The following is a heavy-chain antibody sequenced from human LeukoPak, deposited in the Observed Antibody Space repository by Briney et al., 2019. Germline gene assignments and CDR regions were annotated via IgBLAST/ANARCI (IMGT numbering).Heavy chain of an antibody. J-gene: IGHJ6*03. CDR3: ARGIAAARRKSYYYYMDV. Sequence: ASVKVSCKASGYTFRNYDINWVRQAPGQGLEWMGWMNPNSGNTGYAQKFQGRVTMTTNTSINTAYMELSSLRSEDTAVYYCARGIAAARRKSYYYYMDVWGKGTTVTISS. V-gene: IGHV1-8*01. CDR1: GYTFRNYD. CDR2: MNPNSGNT. D-gene: IGHD6-13*01.